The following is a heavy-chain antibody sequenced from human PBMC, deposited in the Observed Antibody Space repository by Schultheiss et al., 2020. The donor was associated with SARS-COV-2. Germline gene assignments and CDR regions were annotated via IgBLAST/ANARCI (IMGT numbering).Heavy chain of an antibody. CDR3: ASHWADIAARPKYYFDY. CDR2: ISYDGSNK. D-gene: IGHD6-6*01. CDR1: GFTVSRNY. V-gene: IGHV3-30*03. Sequence: GGSLRLSCAASGFTVSRNYMSWVRQAPGKGLEWVAVISYDGSNKYYADSVKGRFTISRDNSKNMLYLQMNSLRAEDTAVYYCASHWADIAARPKYYFDYWGQGTLVTVSS. J-gene: IGHJ4*02.